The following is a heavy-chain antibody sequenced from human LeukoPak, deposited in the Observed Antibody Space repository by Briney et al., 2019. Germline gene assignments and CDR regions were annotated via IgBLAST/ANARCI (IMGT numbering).Heavy chain of an antibody. Sequence: SETLSLTCVVYGGSFSGYYWSYIRQPPGKGLEWIGYIYYSGSTNYNPSLKSRVTILVDTSKNQISLKLSSVTAADTAVYYCARGRWELPYWGQGTLVTVS. CDR3: ARGRWELPY. CDR2: IYYSGST. CDR1: GGSFSGYY. D-gene: IGHD1-26*01. V-gene: IGHV4-59*12. J-gene: IGHJ4*02.